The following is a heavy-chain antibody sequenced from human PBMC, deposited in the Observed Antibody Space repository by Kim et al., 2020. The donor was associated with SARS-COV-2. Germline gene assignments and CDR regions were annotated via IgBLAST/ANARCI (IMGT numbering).Heavy chain of an antibody. D-gene: IGHD3-10*01. Sequence: SETLSLTCAVYGGSFSGYYWSWIRQPPGKGLEWIGEINHSGSTNYNPSLKSRVTISVDTSKNQFYLKLSSVTAADTAVYYCARGRKLWFGESYFDYWGQGTLVTVSS. V-gene: IGHV4-34*01. CDR1: GGSFSGYY. CDR2: INHSGST. J-gene: IGHJ4*02. CDR3: ARGRKLWFGESYFDY.